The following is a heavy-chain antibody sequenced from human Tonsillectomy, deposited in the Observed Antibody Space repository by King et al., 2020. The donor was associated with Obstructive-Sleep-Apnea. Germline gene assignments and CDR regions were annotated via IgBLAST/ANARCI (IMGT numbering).Heavy chain of an antibody. CDR1: GFTFDEYA. Sequence: VQLVESGGGLVQPGRSLRLSCVASGFTFDEYAMHWVRQAPGKGLEWVSGISWSSVILGYADSVKGRLTLSRDNAKNSLYLQMNSLRVEDTALYFCAKDPYMTYWGQGTLVTVSS. CDR2: ISWSSVIL. V-gene: IGHV3-9*01. CDR3: AKDPYMTY. J-gene: IGHJ4*02. D-gene: IGHD2-21*01.